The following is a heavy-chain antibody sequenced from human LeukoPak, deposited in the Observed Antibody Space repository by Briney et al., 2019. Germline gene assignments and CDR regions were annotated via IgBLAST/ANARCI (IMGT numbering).Heavy chain of an antibody. CDR3: ASTRGTYFDY. CDR1: GFTFDDFG. Sequence: GGSLRLSCAASGFTFDDFGMSWVRQAPGKGLEWVSGINWNGGRIGYADAVKGRFTISRDNAKKSLYLQMNTLRAEDTALYFCASTRGTYFDYWGQGTLVTVSS. CDR2: INWNGGRI. V-gene: IGHV3-20*04. J-gene: IGHJ4*02. D-gene: IGHD3-10*01.